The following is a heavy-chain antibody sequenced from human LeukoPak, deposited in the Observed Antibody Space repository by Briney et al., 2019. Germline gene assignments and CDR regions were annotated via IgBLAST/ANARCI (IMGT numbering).Heavy chain of an antibody. J-gene: IGHJ4*02. CDR3: ARDGPVGNGLQY. D-gene: IGHD1-1*01. Sequence: PGGSLRLSCAASGFTFSNYAMHWVRQAPGKGLEWVAIISDDGRNKYYADSVKGRFTISRDNAKNSLYLQMNSLRDEDTAVYYCARDGPVGNGLQYGGQGTLVTVSS. V-gene: IGHV3-30*14. CDR2: ISDDGRNK. CDR1: GFTFSNYA.